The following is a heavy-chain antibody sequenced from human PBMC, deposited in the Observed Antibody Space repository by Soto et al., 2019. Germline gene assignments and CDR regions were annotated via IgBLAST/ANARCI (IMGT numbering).Heavy chain of an antibody. CDR3: ARVTVAVPATTHYFDY. Sequence: ETLSRTCPLSCVAFHSGVYYSSWLHQQAGKGLEGIGYLYDTRIPNDNPSIKSRVTISADTSKNQLPLKLRSVTAADAAVYYCARVTVAVPATTHYFDYWGQG. CDR1: CVAFHSGVYY. D-gene: IGHD1-26*01. CDR2: LYDTRIP. J-gene: IGHJ4*02. V-gene: IGHV4-61*08.